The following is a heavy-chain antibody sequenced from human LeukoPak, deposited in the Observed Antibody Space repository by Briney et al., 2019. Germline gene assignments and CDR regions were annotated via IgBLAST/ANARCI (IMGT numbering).Heavy chain of an antibody. V-gene: IGHV4-34*01. CDR1: GGSFSGYY. J-gene: IGHJ4*02. D-gene: IGHD2-2*02. CDR3: ARGQYRLSYFDY. CDR2: INHSGST. Sequence: SETPSLTCAVYGGSFSGYYWSWIRQPPGKGLEWIGEINHSGSTNYNPSLKSRVTISVDTSKNQFSLKLSSVTAADTAVYYCARGQYRLSYFDYWGQGTLVTVSS.